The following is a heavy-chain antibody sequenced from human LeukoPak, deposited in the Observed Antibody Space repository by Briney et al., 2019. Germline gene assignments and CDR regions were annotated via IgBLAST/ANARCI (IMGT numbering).Heavy chain of an antibody. Sequence: PSETLSLTCTVSGGSISSYYWSWIRQPPGKGLEWIGYIYYSGSTNYNPSLKSRVTISVDTSKSQFSLKLSSVTAADTAVYYCARDRLGYSGYGHYFDYWGQGTLVTVSS. J-gene: IGHJ4*02. D-gene: IGHD5-12*01. V-gene: IGHV4-59*01. CDR3: ARDRLGYSGYGHYFDY. CDR2: IYYSGST. CDR1: GGSISSYY.